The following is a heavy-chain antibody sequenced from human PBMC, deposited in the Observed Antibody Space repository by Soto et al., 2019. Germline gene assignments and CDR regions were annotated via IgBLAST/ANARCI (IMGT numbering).Heavy chain of an antibody. CDR1: GGSISSGGYY. J-gene: IGHJ4*02. Sequence: QVQLQESGPGLVKPSQTLSLTCTVSGGSISSGGYYWSWIRQHPGKGLEWIGYIYYSGSTYYNPSLKSRVTISVDTSKNQFSLKLSSVTAADXXXXXXXXXXXXXXLXYXGQGTLVTVSS. CDR2: IYYSGST. V-gene: IGHV4-31*03. CDR3: XXXXXXXXLXY.